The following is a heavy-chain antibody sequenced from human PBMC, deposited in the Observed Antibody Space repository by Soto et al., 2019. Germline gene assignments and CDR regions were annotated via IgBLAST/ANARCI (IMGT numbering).Heavy chain of an antibody. V-gene: IGHV1-3*01. J-gene: IGHJ4*02. CDR3: ARWADFWSGYYYFDY. CDR2: INAGNGNT. CDR1: GYTFTSYA. D-gene: IGHD3-3*01. Sequence: QVQLVQSGAEVKKPGASVKVSCKASGYTFTSYAMHWVRQAPGQRLEWMGWINAGNGNTKYSQKFQGRVTITRDTSASTAYMELGSLRSEDTAVYYCARWADFWSGYYYFDYWGQGTLVTVSS.